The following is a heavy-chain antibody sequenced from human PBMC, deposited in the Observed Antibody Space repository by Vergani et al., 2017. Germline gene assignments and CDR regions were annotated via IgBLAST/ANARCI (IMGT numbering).Heavy chain of an antibody. CDR3: ARELPYGDYTFDY. CDR2: INGGSSCI. V-gene: IGHV3-48*01. J-gene: IGHJ4*02. Sequence: EVQLVESGGGLVQPGGSLRLSCAASGFTFSSYSMNWVRQAPGKGLEWVSYINGGSSCIYYADSVKGRFTISRDNAKESLYLQMNSLRAEDTAVYYCARELPYGDYTFDYWGQGILVTVSS. D-gene: IGHD4-17*01. CDR1: GFTFSSYS.